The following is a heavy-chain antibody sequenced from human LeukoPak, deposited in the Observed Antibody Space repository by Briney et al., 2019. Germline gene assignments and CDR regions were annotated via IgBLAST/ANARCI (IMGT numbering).Heavy chain of an antibody. D-gene: IGHD3-10*01. J-gene: IGHJ6*03. CDR2: IYYSGST. CDR1: GGSISSHY. CDR3: ARGAGSRGGYYYYYYMDV. Sequence: PSETLSLTCTVSGGSISSHYWSWIRQPPGKGLEWIGYIYYSGSTNYNPSLKSRVTISVDTSKNQFSLKLSSVTAADTAVYYCARGAGSRGGYYYYYYMDVWGKGTTVTVSS. V-gene: IGHV4-59*11.